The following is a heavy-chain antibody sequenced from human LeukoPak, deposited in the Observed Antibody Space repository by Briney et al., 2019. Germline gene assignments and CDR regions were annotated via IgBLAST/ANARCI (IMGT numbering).Heavy chain of an antibody. Sequence: GASVKVSCKASGYTFTSYYMHWVRQAPGQGLEWMGIINPSGGSTTDAQKFQGRVTMTRDTSTSTVYMELSSLRSEDTAVYYCARDINGYYYDSHGYYPTDLWGQGTLVTVSS. D-gene: IGHD3-22*01. J-gene: IGHJ5*02. CDR3: ARDINGYYYDSHGYYPTDL. V-gene: IGHV1-46*01. CDR1: GYTFTSYY. CDR2: INPSGGST.